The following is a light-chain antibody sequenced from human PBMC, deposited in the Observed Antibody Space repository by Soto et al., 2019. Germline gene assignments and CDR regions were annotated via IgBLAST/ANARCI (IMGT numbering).Light chain of an antibody. CDR1: QSVSRQ. J-gene: IGKJ4*01. V-gene: IGKV3-20*01. Sequence: EIVMTQATATLSVSPCERVTLSCRASQSVSRQLAWYQQKPGQAPRPFIYGASSRATGIPDRFSGSGSGTDFTLTISRREHEDFAGYYCHQYGSAPITFGGGTKVDIK. CDR2: GAS. CDR3: HQYGSAPIT.